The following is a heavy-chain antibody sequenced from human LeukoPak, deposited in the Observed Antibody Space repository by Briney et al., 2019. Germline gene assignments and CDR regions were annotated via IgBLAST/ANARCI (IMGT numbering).Heavy chain of an antibody. Sequence: GGSLRLSCAASGFRFSSHWMSWVRQAPGKGLEWVAKIKEDGSEKYYVDSVKGRFTISRDNAKNSLSLHMNSLRAEDTAVYYCARIPGSSRYFDYWGQGTLVTVSS. V-gene: IGHV3-7*01. CDR1: GFRFSSHW. J-gene: IGHJ4*02. CDR2: IKEDGSEK. D-gene: IGHD6-13*01. CDR3: ARIPGSSRYFDY.